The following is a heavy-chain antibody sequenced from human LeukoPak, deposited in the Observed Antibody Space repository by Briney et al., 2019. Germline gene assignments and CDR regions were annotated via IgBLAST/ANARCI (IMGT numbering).Heavy chain of an antibody. D-gene: IGHD3-22*01. CDR3: ARHYRRYYYDSSGYNY. Sequence: SGTLSLTCAVSGGSISSSNWWSWDRQPPGKGLEWIGEINHSGSTNYNPSLKSRVTISVDTSKNQFSLKLSSVTAADTAVYYCARHYRRYYYDSSGYNYWGQGTLVTVSS. V-gene: IGHV4-4*02. J-gene: IGHJ4*02. CDR2: INHSGST. CDR1: GGSISSSNW.